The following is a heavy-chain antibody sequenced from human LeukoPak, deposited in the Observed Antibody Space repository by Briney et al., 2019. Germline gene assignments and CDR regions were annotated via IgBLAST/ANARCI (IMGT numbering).Heavy chain of an antibody. Sequence: PGGSLTLSCSASVFTFRSFGMSWLRHAPGKGPEWVSAISGSGGSPYYADSVRARFPISRDNPKHRLSLKMNSQRPEHTALYYCARDRGSHFPVSNFDYWGQGTLVTVSS. CDR3: ARDRGSHFPVSNFDY. CDR1: VFTFRSFG. D-gene: IGHD2/OR15-2a*01. J-gene: IGHJ4*02. CDR2: ISGSGGSP. V-gene: IGHV3-23*01.